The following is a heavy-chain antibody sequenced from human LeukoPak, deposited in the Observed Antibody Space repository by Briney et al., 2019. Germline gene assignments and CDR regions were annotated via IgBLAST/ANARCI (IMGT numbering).Heavy chain of an antibody. Sequence: SETLSLTCAVYGGSFSGYYWSWISQPPGKGLEWIGEIIHSGSTNYNPSLKSRVTISVDTSKNQFSLNLSSVTAADTAVYYCARVHPKFYDILTGYHTTEGTTGHFDYWGQGTLVTVSS. V-gene: IGHV4-34*12. CDR3: ARVHPKFYDILTGYHTTEGTTGHFDY. J-gene: IGHJ4*02. CDR1: GGSFSGYY. D-gene: IGHD3-9*01. CDR2: IIHSGST.